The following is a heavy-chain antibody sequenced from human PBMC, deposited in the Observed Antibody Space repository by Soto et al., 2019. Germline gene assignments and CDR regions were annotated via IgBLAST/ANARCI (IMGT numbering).Heavy chain of an antibody. CDR2: IYYSGNT. CDR1: GGSISSGDYY. V-gene: IGHV4-30-4*01. J-gene: IGHJ4*02. D-gene: IGHD3-22*01. Sequence: SETLSLTCTVSGGSISSGDYYWSWIRQPPGKGLEWIGYIYYSGNTHYNPSLKSRVTISLETSKNQFSLRLSSVSAADTAVYFCARDLGYDSGAYYYRYFDYWGPGTLVTVPS. CDR3: ARDLGYDSGAYYYRYFDY.